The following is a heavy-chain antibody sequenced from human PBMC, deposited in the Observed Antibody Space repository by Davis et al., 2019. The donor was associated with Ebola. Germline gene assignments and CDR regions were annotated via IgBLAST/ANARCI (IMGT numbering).Heavy chain of an antibody. D-gene: IGHD1-26*01. CDR2: INGEGNYV. Sequence: HTGGSLRLSCAASGLTFRNHWMHWVRQAPGKGLMWVSRINGEGNYVDYADSVKGRFTISRDNAKNTLYLQMNMLRGEDTAVYYCARQGDTSAPYRAYWGQGTQVTVSS. CDR3: ARQGDTSAPYRAY. V-gene: IGHV3-74*01. CDR1: GLTFRNHW. J-gene: IGHJ4*02.